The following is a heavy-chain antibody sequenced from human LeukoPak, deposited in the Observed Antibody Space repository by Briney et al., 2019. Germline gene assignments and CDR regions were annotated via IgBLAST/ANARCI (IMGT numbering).Heavy chain of an antibody. CDR3: ARGSGSRTQPFDY. D-gene: IGHD1-26*01. J-gene: IGHJ4*02. V-gene: IGHV4-39*07. CDR1: GGSISSSSYY. CDR2: IYYSGST. Sequence: SETLSLTCAVSGGSISSSSYYWVWIRQPPGKGLEWDGSIYYSGSTYYNPSLKSRVTIAVDTSKNQFSLKLSSVTAADTAVYYCARGSGSRTQPFDYWGQGTLVTVSS.